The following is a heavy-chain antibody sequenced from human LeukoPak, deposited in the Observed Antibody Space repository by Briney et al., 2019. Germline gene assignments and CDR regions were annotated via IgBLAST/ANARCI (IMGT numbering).Heavy chain of an antibody. J-gene: IGHJ5*02. CDR1: GFTFSSYE. CDR2: ISSSGSTI. D-gene: IGHD3-3*01. CDR3: SRDITIFGVDIGLDP. Sequence: PGGSLRLSCAASGFTFSSYEMNWVRQAPGKGLEWVSYISSSGSTIYYADPVKGRFTISRDNAKNSLYLQMNSLRAEDTAVYYCSRDITIFGVDIGLDPWGQGTLVTVSS. V-gene: IGHV3-48*03.